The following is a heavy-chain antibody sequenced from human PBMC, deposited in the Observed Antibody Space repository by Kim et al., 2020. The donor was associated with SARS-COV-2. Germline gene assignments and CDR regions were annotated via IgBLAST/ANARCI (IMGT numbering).Heavy chain of an antibody. CDR1: GFTFSSYT. J-gene: IGHJ4*02. CDR3: AKDFNIGQQLVRGLFDY. Sequence: GGSLRLSCAASGFTFSSYTMTWVRQAPGKGLEWVSVISGSSGITFYADSVKGRFTISRDNSKNTLYLQMKSLRAEDTAVYYCAKDFNIGQQLVRGLFDYWGQGTLVTVSS. CDR2: ISGSSGIT. D-gene: IGHD6-13*01. V-gene: IGHV3-23*01.